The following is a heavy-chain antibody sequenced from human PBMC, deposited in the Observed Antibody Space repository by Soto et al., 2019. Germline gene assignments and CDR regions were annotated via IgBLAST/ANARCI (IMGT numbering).Heavy chain of an antibody. Sequence: SETLSLTCTVSGGSISSSSYYWGWIRQPPGKGLEWIGSIYYSGSTYYNPSLKSRVTISVDTSKNQFSLKLSSVTAADTAVYYCARTWATVYDILTGYYWDYWAQGTLVNVSS. V-gene: IGHV4-39*01. CDR2: IYYSGST. J-gene: IGHJ4*02. D-gene: IGHD3-9*01. CDR1: GGSISSSSYY. CDR3: ARTWATVYDILTGYYWDY.